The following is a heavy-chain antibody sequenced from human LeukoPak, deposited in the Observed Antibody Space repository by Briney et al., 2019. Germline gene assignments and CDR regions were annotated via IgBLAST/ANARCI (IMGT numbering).Heavy chain of an antibody. CDR2: ISGSGGNT. J-gene: IGHJ4*02. CDR1: GFIFSSYA. Sequence: GGSLRLSCAASGFIFSSYAMSWVRQAPGKGLEWVSAISGSGGNTYYADSVKGRFTISRDNSKNTLYLQMNSLRAEDTALYFCAKDTHGSYWGQGTLVTVSS. D-gene: IGHD1-26*01. V-gene: IGHV3-23*01. CDR3: AKDTHGSY.